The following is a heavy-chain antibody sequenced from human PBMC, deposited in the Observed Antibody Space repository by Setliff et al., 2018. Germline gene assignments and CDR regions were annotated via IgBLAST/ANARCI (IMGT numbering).Heavy chain of an antibody. J-gene: IGHJ5*02. Sequence: TLSLTCTVSGGSISSSSYYWGWIRQPPGKGLEWIGSIYYRGSTFYNPSLKSRVTISVDTSKNQFSLKLSSVTAADTAVYYCARVLNWFDPWGQGTLVTVSS. CDR1: GGSISSSSYY. V-gene: IGHV4-39*07. CDR3: ARVLNWFDP. D-gene: IGHD1-26*01. CDR2: IYYRGST.